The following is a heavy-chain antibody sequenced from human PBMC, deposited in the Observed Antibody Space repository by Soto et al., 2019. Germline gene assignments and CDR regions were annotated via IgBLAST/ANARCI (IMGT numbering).Heavy chain of an antibody. V-gene: IGHV4-30-4*01. CDR1: GGSISSGDYY. CDR3: ARAGVGYCSSTSCFPLARIYYGMDV. Sequence: SETLSLTCTVSGGSISSGDYYWSWIRQPPGKGLEWIGYIYYSGSTYYNPSLKSRVTISVDTSKNQFSLKLSSVTAEDTAVYYCARAGVGYCSSTSCFPLARIYYGMDVWGQGTTVTVSS. J-gene: IGHJ6*02. CDR2: IYYSGST. D-gene: IGHD2-2*01.